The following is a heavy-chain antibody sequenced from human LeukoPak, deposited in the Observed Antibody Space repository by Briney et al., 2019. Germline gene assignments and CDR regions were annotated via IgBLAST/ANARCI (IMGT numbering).Heavy chain of an antibody. J-gene: IGHJ4*02. Sequence: GGSLRLSCAASGFTFSSYEMNWVRQAPGKGLEWVSYISSSGSTIYYADSVKGRFTSSRDNAKNSLYLEMNSLRAEDTALYYCARGALYVSGSYFDYWGQGILVTVSS. V-gene: IGHV3-48*03. CDR3: ARGALYVSGSYFDY. CDR2: ISSSGSTI. D-gene: IGHD3-10*01. CDR1: GFTFSSYE.